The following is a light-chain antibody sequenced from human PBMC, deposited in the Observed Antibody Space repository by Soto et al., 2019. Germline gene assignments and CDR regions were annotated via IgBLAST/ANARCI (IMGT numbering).Light chain of an antibody. CDR1: QSVSSSY. CDR2: GAS. J-gene: IGKJ5*01. CDR3: QQDGSSPPIT. Sequence: EIVLTQSPGTLSLSPGERATLSCRASQSVSSSYLAWYQQKPGQAPRLLIYGASSRATGIPDRFSGSGSGTDFTLSTSRLEPEDFAVDYCQQDGSSPPITFGQGTRLEIK. V-gene: IGKV3-20*01.